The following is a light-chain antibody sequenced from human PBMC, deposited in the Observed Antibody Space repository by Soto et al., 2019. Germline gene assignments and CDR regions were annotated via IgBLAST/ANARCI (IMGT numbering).Light chain of an antibody. CDR2: GNS. CDR3: QSYDSSLSGYV. Sequence: QSVLTQRPSVSGAPGQRVTISCTGSSSNIGAGYYVHWYQQLPGTAPKLLIYGNSNRPSGVPDRFSGSKSGTSASLAITGLQAEDEADYYCQSYDSSLSGYVFGTGTKLTVL. CDR1: SSNIGAGYY. J-gene: IGLJ1*01. V-gene: IGLV1-40*01.